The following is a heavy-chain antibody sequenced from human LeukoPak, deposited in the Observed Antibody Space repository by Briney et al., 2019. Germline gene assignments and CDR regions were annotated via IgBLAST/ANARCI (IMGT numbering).Heavy chain of an antibody. J-gene: IGHJ4*02. V-gene: IGHV3-23*01. CDR1: GFTVSSNY. D-gene: IGHD2-15*01. CDR2: ISGVGSST. Sequence: GGSLRLSCATSGFTVSSNYMSWVRQAPGKGLEWVSAISGVGSSTYYADSVKGRFTISRDNSKNTLYLQMTSLRAEDTAVYYCAKVALGYCSGGSCYPIDHWGQGTLVTVSS. CDR3: AKVALGYCSGGSCYPIDH.